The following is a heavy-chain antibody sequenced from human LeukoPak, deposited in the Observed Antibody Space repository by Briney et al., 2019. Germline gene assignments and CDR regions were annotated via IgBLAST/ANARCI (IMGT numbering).Heavy chain of an antibody. Sequence: GGSLRLSCAASGFTFSRYWMNWVRQAPGKGLEWVANIKQDGSAQSYVDSVKGRFTISRDNAGNSLYLQMNSLRAEDTAVYYCAKGWELHYYYYYMDVWGKGTTVTVSS. CDR3: AKGWELHYYYYYMDV. CDR2: IKQDGSAQ. J-gene: IGHJ6*03. V-gene: IGHV3-7*03. CDR1: GFTFSRYW. D-gene: IGHD1-26*01.